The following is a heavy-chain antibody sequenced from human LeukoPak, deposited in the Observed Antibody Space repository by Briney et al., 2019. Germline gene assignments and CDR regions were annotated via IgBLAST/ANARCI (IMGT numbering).Heavy chain of an antibody. V-gene: IGHV1-18*01. Sequence: ASVKVSCKASGYTFTSYVISWVRQAPGQGREWMGWISAYNGNKNYAQKLQGRVTKTTETSTNTAYMEQRRPRSGDQAGYYCAREGHYYDFWSGYSPLAYLGQGGMVTDSS. J-gene: IGHJ4*02. CDR1: GYTFTSYV. D-gene: IGHD3-3*01. CDR2: ISAYNGNK. CDR3: AREGHYYDFWSGYSPLAY.